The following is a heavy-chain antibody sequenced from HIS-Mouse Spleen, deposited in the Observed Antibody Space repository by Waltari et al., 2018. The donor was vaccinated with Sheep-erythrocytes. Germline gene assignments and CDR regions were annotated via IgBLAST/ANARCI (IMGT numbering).Heavy chain of an antibody. Sequence: EVQLVESGGGLVKPGGSLRLSCAASGFTFSSYSMNWVRQAPGEGGGWVSSISSSSSYIYYADSVKGRLTISRDNAKNSLYLQMNSLRAEDTAVYYCARVASGATFDYWGQGTLVTVSS. J-gene: IGHJ4*02. CDR3: ARVASGATFDY. CDR1: GFTFSSYS. D-gene: IGHD1-26*01. V-gene: IGHV3-21*01. CDR2: ISSSSSYI.